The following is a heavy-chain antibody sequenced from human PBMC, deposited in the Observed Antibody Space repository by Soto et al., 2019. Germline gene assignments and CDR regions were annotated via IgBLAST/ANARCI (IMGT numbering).Heavy chain of an antibody. Sequence: QVQLVQSGAEVKKPGSSVKVSCKASGGTFSSYAISWVRQAPGHGLEWMGGIIPIFGTANYVQKFQVRVTITADEATSTAYMELSSLRSEDTAVYYCAREFTMVRGVIDWFDPWGQGTLVTVSS. V-gene: IGHV1-69*01. D-gene: IGHD3-10*01. CDR3: AREFTMVRGVIDWFDP. CDR2: IIPIFGTA. CDR1: GGTFSSYA. J-gene: IGHJ5*02.